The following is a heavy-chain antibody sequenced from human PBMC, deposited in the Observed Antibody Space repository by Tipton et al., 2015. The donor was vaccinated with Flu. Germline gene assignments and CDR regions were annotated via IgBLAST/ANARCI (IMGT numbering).Heavy chain of an antibody. CDR3: ARGRESPSPQDYSNQVRRGNYYYYYYYMDV. CDR2: IIPIFGTA. D-gene: IGHD4-11*01. CDR1: GGTFSSYA. V-gene: IGHV1-69*06. J-gene: IGHJ6*03. Sequence: QSGAEVKKPGSSVKVSCKASGGTFSSYAISWVRQAPGQGLEWMGGIIPIFGTANYAQKFQGRVTITADKSTSTAYMELSSLRSEDTAVYYCARGRESPSPQDYSNQVRRGNYYYYYYYMDVWGKGTTVTVSS.